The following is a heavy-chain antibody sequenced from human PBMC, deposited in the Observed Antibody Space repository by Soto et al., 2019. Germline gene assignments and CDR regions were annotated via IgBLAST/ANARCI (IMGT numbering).Heavy chain of an antibody. J-gene: IGHJ4*02. CDR2: IYYTGST. CDR3: ARKTDRSGFWD. D-gene: IGHD3-22*01. V-gene: IGHV4-28*01. Sequence: QVQLQESGPGLVEPSDTLSLTCAVSGFSITSTNWWGWIRQPPGKGLEWIGYIYYTGSTSYNPSLQSRVTMSADTSKKRFSLKLTSVTAVDTAVYYCARKTDRSGFWDWGQGILVTVSS. CDR1: GFSITSTNW.